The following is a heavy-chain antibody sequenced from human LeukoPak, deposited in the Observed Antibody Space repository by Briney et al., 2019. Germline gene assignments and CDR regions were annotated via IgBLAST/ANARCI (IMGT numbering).Heavy chain of an antibody. J-gene: IGHJ4*01. CDR2: IYHSGST. V-gene: IGHV4-30-2*01. D-gene: IGHD1-26*01. CDR3: ARAAYSGSYHSAY. CDR1: GGSISSGGYS. Sequence: SQTLSLTCAVSGGSISSGGYSWSWIRQPPGKGLEWIGYIYHSGSTYYNPSLKSRVTISVDRSKNQFSLKLSSVTAADTAVYYCARAAYSGSYHSAYWGQEPWSPSPQ.